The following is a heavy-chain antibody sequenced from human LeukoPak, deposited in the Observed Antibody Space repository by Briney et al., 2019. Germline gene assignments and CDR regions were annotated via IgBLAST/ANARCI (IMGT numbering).Heavy chain of an antibody. J-gene: IGHJ4*02. CDR2: ISISSGTT. CDR1: GFTFSNYA. Sequence: GGSLRLSCAASGFTFSNYAMSWVRQAPGKGLEWVSSISISSGTTYYADSVKGRFTISRDNSKKTLYLQMNSLRAEDTAVYYCVKASETVTIRNYFDYWGQGTLVTVSS. V-gene: IGHV3-23*01. CDR3: VKASETVTIRNYFDY. D-gene: IGHD4-17*01.